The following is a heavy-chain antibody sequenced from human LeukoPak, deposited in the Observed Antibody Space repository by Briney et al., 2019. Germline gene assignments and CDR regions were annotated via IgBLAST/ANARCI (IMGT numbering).Heavy chain of an antibody. CDR2: INPNSGGT. J-gene: IGHJ4*02. V-gene: IGHV1-2*06. D-gene: IGHD4-17*01. CDR3: ARNLPRDYGDYVAY. Sequence: ASVKVSCKASGYTFTGYYMHWVRQAPGQGLEWMGRINPNSGGTDYAQKFQGRVTMTRDTSISTAYMELSRLRSDNTAVYYCARNLPRDYGDYVAYWGQGTLVTVSS. CDR1: GYTFTGYY.